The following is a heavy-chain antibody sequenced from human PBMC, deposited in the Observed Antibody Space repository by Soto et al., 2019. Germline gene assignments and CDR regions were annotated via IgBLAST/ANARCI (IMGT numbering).Heavy chain of an antibody. D-gene: IGHD3-9*01. V-gene: IGHV1-69*12. Sequence: QVQLVQSGAEVKKPGSSLKVSCKASGGSLSNYGISWVRQAPGKGLEWMGGIIPVFGTANYAQKFQGRVTITADESTSIVYMDVTSLRSEDTAVYYCARGDATKIVVTTYYAMDVWGQGTTVTVSS. CDR2: IIPVFGTA. J-gene: IGHJ6*02. CDR1: GGSLSNYG. CDR3: ARGDATKIVVTTYYAMDV.